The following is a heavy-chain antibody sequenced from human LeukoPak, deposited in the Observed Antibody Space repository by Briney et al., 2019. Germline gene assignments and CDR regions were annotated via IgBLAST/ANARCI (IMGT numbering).Heavy chain of an antibody. J-gene: IGHJ6*03. V-gene: IGHV4-39*07. D-gene: IGHD1-1*01. CDR2: IYYSGST. CDR3: ARVSWFPGTSYYYMDV. Sequence: SETLSLTCTVSGGSISSSSYFWGWVRQPPGKGLEWIGSIYYSGSTYYNPSLKSRVTISVDTSKNQFSLKLSSVTAADTAVYFCARVSWFPGTSYYYMDVWGKGTTVTISS. CDR1: GGSISSSSYF.